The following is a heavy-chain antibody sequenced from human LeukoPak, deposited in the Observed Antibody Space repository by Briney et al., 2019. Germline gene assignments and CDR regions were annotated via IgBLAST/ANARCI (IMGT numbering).Heavy chain of an antibody. CDR1: GFTVSSNY. J-gene: IGHJ4*02. D-gene: IGHD5-24*01. V-gene: IGHV3-21*01. CDR3: ASGSMATMSLNY. CDR2: ISSSGTYI. Sequence: GGSLRLSCAASGFTVSSNYMSWVRQAPGKGLAWVSSISSSGTYIYYADSVKGRFTISRDNAKNSLYLQMNSLRAEDTAVYYCASGSMATMSLNYWGQGTLVTVSS.